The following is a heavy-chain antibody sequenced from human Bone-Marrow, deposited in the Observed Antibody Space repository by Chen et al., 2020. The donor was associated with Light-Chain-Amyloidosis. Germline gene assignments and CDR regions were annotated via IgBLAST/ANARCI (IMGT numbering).Heavy chain of an antibody. V-gene: IGHV1-2*02. CDR3: ARGPLNYGYEFLDY. Sequence: QLQLAQSGAEVKKPGASVKVSCKASGYTFTGYYIHWVRQARGQGREWMGGINPNRGGTNYAQNFQGRVTMTRDTSISTAYMELSRLRFDDTAVYDCARGPLNYGYEFLDYWGQGTLVTVSS. D-gene: IGHD5-18*01. CDR2: INPNRGGT. J-gene: IGHJ4*02. CDR1: GYTFTGYY.